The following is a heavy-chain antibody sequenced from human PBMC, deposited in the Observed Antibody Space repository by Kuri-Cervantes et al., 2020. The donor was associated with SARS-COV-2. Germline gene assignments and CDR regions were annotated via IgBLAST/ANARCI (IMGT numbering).Heavy chain of an antibody. Sequence: GESLKISCAASGFTFSGYNMNWVRQAPGKGLEWVSAISGSGGSTYYADSVKGRFTISRDNSKNTLYLQMNSLRAEDTAVYYCSLSSSSVYYYYMDVWGKGTTVTVSS. D-gene: IGHD6-13*01. J-gene: IGHJ6*03. CDR3: SLSSSSVYYYYMDV. CDR1: GFTFSGYN. CDR2: ISGSGGST. V-gene: IGHV3-23*01.